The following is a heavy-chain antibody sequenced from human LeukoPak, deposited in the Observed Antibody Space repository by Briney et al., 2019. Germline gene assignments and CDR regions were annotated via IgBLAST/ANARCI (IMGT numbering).Heavy chain of an antibody. CDR2: IYYSGST. Sequence: SETLSLTCTVSGGSISSGGYYWSWIRQHPGKGLEWIGYIYYSGSTYYNPSLKSRVTISVDTSKNQFSLKLSSVTAADTAVYYCARGRMVRGVIRVYYFDYWGQGTLVTVSS. D-gene: IGHD3-10*01. J-gene: IGHJ4*02. V-gene: IGHV4-31*03. CDR1: GGSISSGGYY. CDR3: ARGRMVRGVIRVYYFDY.